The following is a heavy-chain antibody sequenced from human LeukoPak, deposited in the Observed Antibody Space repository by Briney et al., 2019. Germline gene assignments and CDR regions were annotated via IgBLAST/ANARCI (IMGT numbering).Heavy chain of an antibody. CDR1: GYIFTNYW. Sequence: KTGESLKISCKGSGYIFTNYWIGWVRQMPGKGLEWMGIIYPRDSDTRYGPSFQGQVTVSADKSISTAYLQWSNLEASDTAMYYCARRQYSGYDFDYWGQGTLVTVSS. V-gene: IGHV5-51*01. CDR2: IYPRDSDT. CDR3: ARRQYSGYDFDY. D-gene: IGHD5-12*01. J-gene: IGHJ4*02.